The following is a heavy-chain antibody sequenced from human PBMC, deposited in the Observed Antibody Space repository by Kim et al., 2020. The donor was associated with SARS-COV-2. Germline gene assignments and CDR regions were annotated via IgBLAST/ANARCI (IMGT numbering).Heavy chain of an antibody. J-gene: IGHJ6*01. D-gene: IGHD2-15*01. Sequence: GGSLRLSCAASGFTFSSYAMHWVRQAPGKGLEWVAVISYDGSNKYYADSVKGRFTISRDNSKNTLYLQMNSLRAEDTAVYYCARSPGGYYYYYYGMDAWG. CDR1: GFTFSSYA. V-gene: IGHV3-30*04. CDR2: ISYDGSNK. CDR3: ARSPGGYYYYYYGMDA.